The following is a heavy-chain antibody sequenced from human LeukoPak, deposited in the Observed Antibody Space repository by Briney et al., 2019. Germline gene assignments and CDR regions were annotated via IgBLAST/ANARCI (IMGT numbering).Heavy chain of an antibody. CDR1: GGTFSSYA. V-gene: IGHV1-69*01. J-gene: IGHJ6*03. D-gene: IGHD4-17*01. Sequence: SVKVSCKASGGTFSSYAISWVRQAPGQGLEWMGGIIPIFGTANYAQKFQGRVTITADESTSTAYMELSSLISEDTAVYYCARPPFTVTTSAPYYYYYYMDVWGKGTTVTVSS. CDR2: IIPIFGTA. CDR3: ARPPFTVTTSAPYYYYYYMDV.